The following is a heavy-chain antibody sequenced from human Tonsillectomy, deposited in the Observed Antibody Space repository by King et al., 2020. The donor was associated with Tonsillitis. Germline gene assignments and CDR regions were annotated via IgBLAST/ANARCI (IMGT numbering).Heavy chain of an antibody. CDR2: MNPNSGNT. Sequence: QLVQSGAEVKKPGASVKVSCKASGYTFTSYDINWVRQATGQGLEWMGWMNPNSGNTGYAQKFQGRVTMTRNTSISTAYMEQSSLGSEDTAVYYCARGAITFGGVIGDWFDPWGQGTLVTVSS. V-gene: IGHV1-8*02. CDR3: ARGAITFGGVIGDWFDP. CDR1: GYTFTSYD. D-gene: IGHD3-16*02. J-gene: IGHJ5*02.